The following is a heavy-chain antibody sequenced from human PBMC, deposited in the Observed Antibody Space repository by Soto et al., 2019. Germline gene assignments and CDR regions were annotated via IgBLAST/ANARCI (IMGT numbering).Heavy chain of an antibody. J-gene: IGHJ1*01. Sequence: GGSLRLSCAASGFTFSTYDMHWVRQAPGKGLEWVALISSDGDNKYYADSVKGRFTISRHNSKNTLDLQMNSLRVEDTAVYYCARDEYDFWSGYKKTGAEYFQHWGQGTLVTVSS. CDR3: ARDEYDFWSGYKKTGAEYFQH. CDR2: ISSDGDNK. D-gene: IGHD3-3*01. V-gene: IGHV3-33*05. CDR1: GFTFSTYD.